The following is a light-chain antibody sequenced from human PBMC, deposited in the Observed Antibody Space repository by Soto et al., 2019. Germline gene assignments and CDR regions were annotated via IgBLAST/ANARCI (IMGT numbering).Light chain of an antibody. CDR1: SSNIGAGYD. J-gene: IGLJ7*01. CDR3: QSYDSSLSVDV. CDR2: GNS. Sequence: QSVLTRAPSVSGAPGQRVTISCTGSSSNIGAGYDVHWYQQLPGTAPKLLIYGNSNRPSGVPDRFSGSKSGTSASLAITGHQSEDEADYYCQSYDSSLSVDVFGTGTQLTVL. V-gene: IGLV1-40*01.